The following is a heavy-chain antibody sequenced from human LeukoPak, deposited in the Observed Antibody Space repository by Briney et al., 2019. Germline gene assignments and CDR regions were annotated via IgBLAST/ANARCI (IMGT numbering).Heavy chain of an antibody. D-gene: IGHD5-18*01. CDR2: IYTSDST. Sequence: SETLSLICTVSGGSISSSIYYWGWIRQPPGEGLEWIGSIYTSDSTYYNRPRKIRVAMSVATSKLQFSLKLGSVTAADTAVYYCARSPIGYSHVYWGQGTLVTVSS. CDR3: ARSPIGYSHVY. V-gene: IGHV4-39*01. CDR1: GGSISSSIYY. J-gene: IGHJ4*02.